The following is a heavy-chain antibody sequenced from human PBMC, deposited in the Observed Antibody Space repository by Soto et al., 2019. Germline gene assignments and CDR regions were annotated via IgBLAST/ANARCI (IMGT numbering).Heavy chain of an antibody. CDR2: ISGSGGST. CDR3: AKDMAVAGAQGY. V-gene: IGHV3-23*01. D-gene: IGHD6-19*01. CDR1: GFTFSSYA. Sequence: EVQLLESGGGLVQPGGSLRLSCAASGFTFSSYAMSWVRQAPGKGLEWVSAISGSGGSTYYADSVKGRFTISRDNSKNTMYLQMNSRRAEATAVYYCAKDMAVAGAQGYWGQGSLVTVSS. J-gene: IGHJ4*02.